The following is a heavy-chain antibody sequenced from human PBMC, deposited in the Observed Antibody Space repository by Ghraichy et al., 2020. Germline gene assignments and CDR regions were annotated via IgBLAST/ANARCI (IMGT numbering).Heavy chain of an antibody. D-gene: IGHD3-10*01. CDR3: ARDRYYGSGSPEWLWFDP. V-gene: IGHV3-11*05. Sequence: GGSLRLSCAASGFTFSDYYMNWIRQAPGKGLEWVSYISSSSSYTNYADSVKGRFTISRDNAKNSLYLQMNSLRAEDTAVYYCARDRYYGSGSPEWLWFDPWGQGTLVTVSS. CDR2: ISSSSSYT. CDR1: GFTFSDYY. J-gene: IGHJ5*02.